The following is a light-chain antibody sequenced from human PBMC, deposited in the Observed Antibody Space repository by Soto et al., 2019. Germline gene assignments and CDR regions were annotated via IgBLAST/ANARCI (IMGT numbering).Light chain of an antibody. CDR2: VVT. Sequence: QSALTQPPSASGSPGQSVAISCTGTSSDIGGYNFVSWYQQHPGKAPNLMIYVVTKRPSGVPDRFSGSKSGNTATLIVSGLQAEDEADYYCSSHGGNNDHYVFGTGTKVTVL. CDR1: SSDIGGYNF. J-gene: IGLJ1*01. CDR3: SSHGGNNDHYV. V-gene: IGLV2-8*01.